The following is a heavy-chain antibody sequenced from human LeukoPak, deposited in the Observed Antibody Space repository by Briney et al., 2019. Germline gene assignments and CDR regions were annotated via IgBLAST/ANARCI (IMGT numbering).Heavy chain of an antibody. CDR2: ISGSGGST. CDR1: GYTFTSYG. D-gene: IGHD3-16*02. CDR3: ATHYRLNPDY. Sequence: ASVKVSCKASGYTFTSYGISWVRQAPGKGLEWVSAISGSGGSTYYADSVKGRFTISRDNSKNTLYLQMNSLRAEDTAVYYCATHYRLNPDYWGQGTLVTVSS. J-gene: IGHJ4*02. V-gene: IGHV3-23*01.